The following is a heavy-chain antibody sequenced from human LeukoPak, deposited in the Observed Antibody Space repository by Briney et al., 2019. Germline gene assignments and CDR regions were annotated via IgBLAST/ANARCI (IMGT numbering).Heavy chain of an antibody. J-gene: IGHJ3*02. CDR1: GFTVSSNY. D-gene: IGHD1-26*01. CDR3: ARTRSVGATKGGAFDI. CDR2: ISGSGGST. V-gene: IGHV3-66*02. Sequence: GGSLRLSCAASGFTVSSNYMSWVRQAPGKGLEWVSAISGSGGSTYYADSVKGRFTISRDNSKNTLYLQMNSLRAEDTAVYYCARTRSVGATKGGAFDIWGRGTMVTVSS.